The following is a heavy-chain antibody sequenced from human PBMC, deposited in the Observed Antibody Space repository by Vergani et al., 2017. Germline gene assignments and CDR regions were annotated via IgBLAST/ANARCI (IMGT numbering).Heavy chain of an antibody. J-gene: IGHJ1*01. D-gene: IGHD3-10*01. V-gene: IGHV4-30-4*01. Sequence: QVQLQESGPGLVKPSQTLSLTCTVSGGSISSGDYYWSWIRQPPGKGLEWHWYIYYSGSTYYNPSLKSRVTISVDTSKNQFSLKLSSVTAADTAVYYCARGRFGELYYFQHWGQGTLVTVSS. CDR1: GGSISSGDYY. CDR3: ARGRFGELYYFQH. CDR2: IYYSGST.